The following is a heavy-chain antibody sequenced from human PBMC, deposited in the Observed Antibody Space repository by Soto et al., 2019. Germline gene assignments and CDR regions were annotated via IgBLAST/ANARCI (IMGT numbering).Heavy chain of an antibody. V-gene: IGHV4-59*01. CDR2: IYYSGST. D-gene: IGHD3-3*01. J-gene: IGHJ6*03. Sequence: SETLSLTCTVSGGSISSYYWSWIRQPPGKGLEWIGYIYYSGSTNYNPSLKSRVTISVDTSKNQFSLKLSSVTAADTAVYYCARSPSYDFWSGHLGRYYYMDVWGKGTTVTVSS. CDR1: GGSISSYY. CDR3: ARSPSYDFWSGHLGRYYYMDV.